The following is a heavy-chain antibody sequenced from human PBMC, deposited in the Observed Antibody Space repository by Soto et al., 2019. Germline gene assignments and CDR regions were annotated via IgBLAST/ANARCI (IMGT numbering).Heavy chain of an antibody. CDR3: GSYRKVDSSAYYDVVDI. V-gene: IGHV3-7*05. CDR2: IKRDGSEV. D-gene: IGHD6-19*01. Sequence: EVQLVESGGGLVQPGGSLRLSCVASGFTFNAYWMTWFRQAPGKGLEWVANIKRDGSEVNYVDSVKGRFTISRDNAKNSLYLQMKSLISEDPAVYYCGSYRKVDSSAYYDVVDIWGQGTKVTVSS. J-gene: IGHJ3*02. CDR1: GFTFNAYW.